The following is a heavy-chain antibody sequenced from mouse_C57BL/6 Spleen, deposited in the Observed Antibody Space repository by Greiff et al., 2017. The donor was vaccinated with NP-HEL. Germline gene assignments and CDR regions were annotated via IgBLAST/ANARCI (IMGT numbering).Heavy chain of an antibody. CDR2: ISSGSSTI. D-gene: IGHD1-1*01. V-gene: IGHV5-17*01. CDR3: ARGEAYYGSAWYFEV. CDR1: GFTFSDYG. J-gene: IGHJ1*03. Sequence: EVNVVESGGGLVKPGGSLKLSCAASGFTFSDYGMHWVAYISSGSSTIYYADTVKGRFTISRDNAKNTLFLQMTSLRSEDTAMYYCARGEAYYGSAWYFEVWGTGTTVTVSS.